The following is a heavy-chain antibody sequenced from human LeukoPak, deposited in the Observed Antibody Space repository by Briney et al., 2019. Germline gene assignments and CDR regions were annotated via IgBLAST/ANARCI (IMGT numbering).Heavy chain of an antibody. CDR1: GGSISSGGYY. D-gene: IGHD6-13*01. V-gene: IGHV4-31*03. CDR2: IYYSGST. CDR3: ARARGAGIAAVWSGWFDP. J-gene: IGHJ5*02. Sequence: SETLSLTCTVSGGSISSGGYYWSWIRQHPGKGLEWIGYIYYSGSTYYNPSLKSRVTISVDTSKNPFSLKLSSVTAADTAVYYCARARGAGIAAVWSGWFDPWGQGTLVTVSS.